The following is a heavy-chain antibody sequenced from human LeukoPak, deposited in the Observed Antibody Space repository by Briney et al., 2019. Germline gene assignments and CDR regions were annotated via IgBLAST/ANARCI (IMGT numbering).Heavy chain of an antibody. D-gene: IGHD3-3*01. V-gene: IGHV4-61*02. CDR2: IYTSGST. CDR1: GGSISSGSYY. J-gene: IGHJ4*02. Sequence: SQTLSLTCTVSGGSISSGSYYWSWIRQPAGKGLEWIGRIYTSGSTNYNPSLKSRVTISVDTSKNQFSLKLSSVTAADTAVYYCARVAYDFWSGYYDYWGQGTLVTVSS. CDR3: ARVAYDFWSGYYDY.